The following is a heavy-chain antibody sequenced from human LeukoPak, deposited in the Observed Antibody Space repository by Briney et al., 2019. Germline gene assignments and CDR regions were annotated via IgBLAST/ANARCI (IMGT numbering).Heavy chain of an antibody. J-gene: IGHJ3*02. CDR3: SCVAVAGRYAFDI. CDR1: GFTFSSYS. Sequence: RPGGSLRLSCAASGFTFSSYSMNWVRQAPGKGLEWVSSISSSSSYIYYADSVKGRFTISRDNAKNSLYLQMNSLRAEDTAVYYCSCVAVAGRYAFDIWGQGTMVTVSS. CDR2: ISSSSSYI. D-gene: IGHD6-19*01. V-gene: IGHV3-21*01.